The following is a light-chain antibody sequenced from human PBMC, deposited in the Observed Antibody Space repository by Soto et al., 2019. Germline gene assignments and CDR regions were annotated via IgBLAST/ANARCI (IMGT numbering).Light chain of an antibody. CDR2: EVS. V-gene: IGLV2-8*01. Sequence: QSVLTQPPSASGSPGQSVTISCTGTSSDVGGYNYVSWYQQHPGKAPKLMIYEVSQRPSGVPDRFSGSKSGNTASLTVSGLQAEDEADYCCSSYAGSNNVFGTGTKLTVL. CDR3: SSYAGSNNV. J-gene: IGLJ1*01. CDR1: SSDVGGYNY.